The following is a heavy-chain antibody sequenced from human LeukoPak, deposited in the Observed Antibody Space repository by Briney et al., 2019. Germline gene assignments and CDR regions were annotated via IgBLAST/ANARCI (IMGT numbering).Heavy chain of an antibody. CDR2: IRQDGSEK. J-gene: IGHJ3*02. V-gene: IGHV3-7*01. CDR1: GFTFSRYW. Sequence: TGGSLRLSCAASGFTFSRYWMTWVRQAPGKGLEWVATIRQDGSEKYYVDSVKGRFTISRDNAKNSLYLQMNSLRAEDTAVYYCAREDFWSGYYQTDAFDIWGQGTMVTVSS. CDR3: AREDFWSGYYQTDAFDI. D-gene: IGHD3-3*01.